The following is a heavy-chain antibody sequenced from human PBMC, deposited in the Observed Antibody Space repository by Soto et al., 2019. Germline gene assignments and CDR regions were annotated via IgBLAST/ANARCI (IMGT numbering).Heavy chain of an antibody. CDR1: GDSVSSNSAA. CDR3: ARVLVVPAAMLKSGNYYGMDV. J-gene: IGHJ6*02. CDR2: TYYRSKWYN. D-gene: IGHD2-2*01. Sequence: SQTLSLTCAISGDSVSSNSAAWNWIRQSPSRGLEWLGRTYYRSKWYNDYAVSVKSRITINPDTSKNQFSLQLNSVTPEDTAVYYFARVLVVPAAMLKSGNYYGMDVWGQGSTVTVSS. V-gene: IGHV6-1*01.